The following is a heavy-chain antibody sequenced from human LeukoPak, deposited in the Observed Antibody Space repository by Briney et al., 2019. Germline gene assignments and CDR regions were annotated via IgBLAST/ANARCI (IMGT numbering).Heavy chain of an antibody. CDR3: ARDTTVIRGNYYGDYFDY. D-gene: IGHD1-26*01. V-gene: IGHV4-4*02. CDR2: IYHSGST. Sequence: SETLSLTCAVSGGSISSSNWWSWVRQPPGKGLEWIGEIYHSGSTNYNPSLKSRVTISVDKSKNQFSLKLSSVTAADTAVYYCARDTTVIRGNYYGDYFDYWGQGTLVTVSS. CDR1: GGSISSSNW. J-gene: IGHJ4*02.